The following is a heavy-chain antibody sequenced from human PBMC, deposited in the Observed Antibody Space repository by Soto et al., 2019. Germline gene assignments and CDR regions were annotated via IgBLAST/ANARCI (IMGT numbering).Heavy chain of an antibody. CDR1: GGTFSIYG. CDR2: IIPILTTP. V-gene: IGHV1-69*01. CDR3: ATSVGIATTGEDGMDV. Sequence: QVQLVQSGAEVKKTGSSVKVSCKASGGTFSIYGFSWVRQAPGQGPEWRGGIIPILTTPNYAQKFQGRVTIGADESTTTVYMELSSLKFEDTAVYYCATSVGIATTGEDGMDVWGQGTSVTVS. J-gene: IGHJ6*02. D-gene: IGHD2-8*02.